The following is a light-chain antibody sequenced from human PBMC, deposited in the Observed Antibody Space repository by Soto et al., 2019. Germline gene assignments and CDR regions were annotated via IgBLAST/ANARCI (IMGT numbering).Light chain of an antibody. Sequence: QSALTQPPSVSGSPGQSVTISCTGTSSDVGKYDRVSWYQQPPGTAPKLIIYEVTNRPSGVSARFSGSKSGNTASLTISGLQAEDDADYYCSSYISTSRYVFGAGTKVTVL. V-gene: IGLV2-18*02. J-gene: IGLJ1*01. CDR3: SSYISTSRYV. CDR2: EVT. CDR1: SSDVGKYDR.